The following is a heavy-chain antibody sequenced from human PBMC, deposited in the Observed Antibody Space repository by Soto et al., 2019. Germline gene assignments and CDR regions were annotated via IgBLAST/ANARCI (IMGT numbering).Heavy chain of an antibody. CDR1: GYTFTTYY. Sequence: QVQLVQSGAEVKKPGASVKVSCKASGYTFTTYYIHWVRQAPGQGLEWMAIINPNGGSTSYAQKFQGRVTMTRDTSTGTEYMELSSLRSEDTAVYYCARGSTIAPRRARAFDIWGQGTMVTVSS. D-gene: IGHD6-6*01. V-gene: IGHV1-46*01. CDR3: ARGSTIAPRRARAFDI. CDR2: INPNGGST. J-gene: IGHJ3*02.